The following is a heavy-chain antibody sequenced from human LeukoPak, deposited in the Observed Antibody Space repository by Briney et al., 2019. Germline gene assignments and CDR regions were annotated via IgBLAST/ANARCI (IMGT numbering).Heavy chain of an antibody. CDR2: IWYDGSNK. J-gene: IGHJ4*02. D-gene: IGHD2-15*01. Sequence: GGSLRLSCAASGFTFSNYGMHWVRQAPGKGLEWVAVIWYDGSNKYYADSVKGRFTISRDNSKNTLYLQMNSLRAEDTAVYYCARDQVGCSGGSCYPRTPDYWGQGTLVTVSS. CDR3: ARDQVGCSGGSCYPRTPDY. CDR1: GFTFSNYG. V-gene: IGHV3-33*08.